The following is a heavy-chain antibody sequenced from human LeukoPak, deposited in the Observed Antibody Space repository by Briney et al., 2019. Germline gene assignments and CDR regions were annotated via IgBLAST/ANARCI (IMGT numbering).Heavy chain of an antibody. CDR3: VRDNLPVGSPENYFDS. D-gene: IGHD1-26*01. V-gene: IGHV1-18*01. Sequence: ASVKVSCKGSGYIFPSYGLAWVRQAPGQGLEWMGWISPYNGEAKYAQNFQDRLTLTTDTSTSTAYMDLRSLRSDDTAVYYCVRDNLPVGSPENYFDSWGQGTLVTVSS. CDR1: GYIFPSYG. J-gene: IGHJ4*02. CDR2: ISPYNGEA.